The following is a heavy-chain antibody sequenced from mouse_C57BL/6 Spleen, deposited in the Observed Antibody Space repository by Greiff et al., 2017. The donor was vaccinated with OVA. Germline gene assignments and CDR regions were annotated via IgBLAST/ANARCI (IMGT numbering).Heavy chain of an antibody. D-gene: IGHD3-3*01. CDR2: FHPYNDDT. Sequence: VKLLESGAELVKPGASVKMSCKASGYTFTTYPIEWMKQNHGKSLEWIGNFHPYNDDTKYNEKFKGKATLTVDTSSSTVYLELSRLTSDDSAVYNCARGDCYSQFAYWGQGTLVTVSA. J-gene: IGHJ3*01. V-gene: IGHV1-47*01. CDR3: ARGDCYSQFAY. CDR1: GYTFTTYP.